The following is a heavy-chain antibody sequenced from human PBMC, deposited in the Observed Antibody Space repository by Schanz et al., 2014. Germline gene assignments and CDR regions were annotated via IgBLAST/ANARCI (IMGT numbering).Heavy chain of an antibody. CDR1: GFNFRSYP. CDR3: AKGPYGSGNHYTY. J-gene: IGHJ4*02. D-gene: IGHD3-10*01. Sequence: EVQLVESGGGLVQPGGSLRLSCAASGFNFRSYPMSWVRQAPGKGLEWVSAISASGGSTYYADSVKGRFTISRDNSKNTLYVQLNSLRAEDTAVYYCAKGPYGSGNHYTYWGRGALVSVSS. CDR2: ISASGGST. V-gene: IGHV3-23*04.